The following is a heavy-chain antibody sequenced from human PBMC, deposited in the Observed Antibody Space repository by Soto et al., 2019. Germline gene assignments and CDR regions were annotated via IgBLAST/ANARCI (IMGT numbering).Heavy chain of an antibody. CDR3: ERGILSGYLPFDY. Sequence: PSETVSLTCTVSGGSISSYYWSWIRQPPGKGLEWIGYIYYSGSTNYNPSLKSRVTISVDTSKNQFSLKLNSVTAADTAVYYCERGILSGYLPFDYWGQGTLVTVSS. V-gene: IGHV4-59*01. CDR1: GGSISSYY. J-gene: IGHJ4*02. D-gene: IGHD3-22*01. CDR2: IYYSGST.